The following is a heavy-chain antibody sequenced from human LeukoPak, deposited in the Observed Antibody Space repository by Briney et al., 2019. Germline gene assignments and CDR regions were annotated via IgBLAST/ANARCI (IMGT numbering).Heavy chain of an antibody. D-gene: IGHD2-15*01. CDR3: ARALNPLPGTYYFDY. V-gene: IGHV4-59*01. J-gene: IGHJ4*02. CDR2: IYYSGST. CDR1: GGSISFYY. Sequence: PSETLSLTCTVSGGSISFYYWSWIRQPPGKGLEWIGNIYYSGSTNYNPSLKSRVTISLDTSKNQFSLRLTSVTAADTAVYYCARALNPLPGTYYFDYWGQGTLVTVSS.